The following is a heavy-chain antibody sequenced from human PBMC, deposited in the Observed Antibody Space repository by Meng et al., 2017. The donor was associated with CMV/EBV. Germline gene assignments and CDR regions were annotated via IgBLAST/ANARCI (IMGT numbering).Heavy chain of an antibody. CDR2: IYYSGST. V-gene: IGHV4-59*01. CDR3: ATGSTASSPQDAFDI. Sequence: SETLSLTCTVSGGSISSYYWSWIRQPPGKGLEWIGYIYYSGSTNYNPSLKSRVTISVDTPKNQFSLKLSSVTAADTAVYYCATGSTASSPQDAFDIWGQGTMVTVSS. CDR1: GGSISSYY. D-gene: IGHD5/OR15-5a*01. J-gene: IGHJ3*02.